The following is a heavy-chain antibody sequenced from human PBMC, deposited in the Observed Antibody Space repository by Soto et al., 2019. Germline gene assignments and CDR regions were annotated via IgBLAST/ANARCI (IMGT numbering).Heavy chain of an antibody. Sequence: GESLKISCKGSGYSFTSYWIGWVRQMPGKGLEWMGIIYPGDSDTRYSPSFQGQVTISADKSISTAYLQWSSLKASDTAMYYCARVGYWSGGSCFHYYYMDVWGKGTTVTV. CDR1: GYSFTSYW. CDR2: IYPGDSDT. J-gene: IGHJ6*03. CDR3: ARVGYWSGGSCFHYYYMDV. D-gene: IGHD2-15*01. V-gene: IGHV5-51*01.